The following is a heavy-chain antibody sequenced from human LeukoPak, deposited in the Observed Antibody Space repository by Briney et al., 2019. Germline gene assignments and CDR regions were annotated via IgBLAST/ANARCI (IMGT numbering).Heavy chain of an antibody. CDR3: AREERRVAVAPYYYYYYMDV. D-gene: IGHD6-19*01. CDR1: GFTFSSYT. CDR2: ISSSYSYV. Sequence: GGSLRLSCAASGFTFSSYTMNWVRQAPGKGLEWVSSISSSYSYVYYADSVKGRFTISRDNAKNSLYLQMNSLRAEDTAVYYCAREERRVAVAPYYYYYYMDVWGKGTTVTVSS. V-gene: IGHV3-21*01. J-gene: IGHJ6*03.